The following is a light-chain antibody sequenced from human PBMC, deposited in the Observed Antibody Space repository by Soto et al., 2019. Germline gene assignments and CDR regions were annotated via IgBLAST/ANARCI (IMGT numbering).Light chain of an antibody. J-gene: IGLJ2*01. CDR1: RSDVGGYNY. CDR3: TSYASTSPYVV. V-gene: IGLV2-14*01. Sequence: QSALTQPASVSGSPGQSITISCTGTRSDVGGYNYVSWYQHHPGKAPNLMMYEVFNRPAGVSNRFSGSRSGNTASLTISGLQADDEADYYCTSYASTSPYVVFGGGTKLTVL. CDR2: EVF.